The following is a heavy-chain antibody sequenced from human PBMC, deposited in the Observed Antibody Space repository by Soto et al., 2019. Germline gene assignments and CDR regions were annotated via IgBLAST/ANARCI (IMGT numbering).Heavy chain of an antibody. D-gene: IGHD1-1*01. CDR3: ARDKDRLQLGGNYYYITDF. V-gene: IGHV1-69*12. CDR1: GGTFSTSA. Sequence: QVQLVQSGSEVKKPGSSVKVSCKVSGGTFSTSAVSWVRQAPGQGLEWMGGIIPVFRAPDYAQKFQGRVTITADESARTAFMELTGLGFEDTAVYYCARDKDRLQLGGNYYYITDFWGQETTVTVSS. CDR2: IIPVFRAP. J-gene: IGHJ6*02.